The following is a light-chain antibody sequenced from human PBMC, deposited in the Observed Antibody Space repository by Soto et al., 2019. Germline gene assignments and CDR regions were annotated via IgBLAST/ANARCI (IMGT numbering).Light chain of an antibody. V-gene: IGLV2-8*01. CDR3: SSYSGTNYHYV. CDR2: EVS. J-gene: IGLJ1*01. Sequence: QSALTQPPSASGSFGQSVTISCTGTSSDVGGYSYVSWYQQHPGKAPKLMIYEVSERPSGVPDRFSGSKSGNTASLTVSGLQADDEADYYCSSYSGTNYHYVFGTGTKVTVL. CDR1: SSDVGGYSY.